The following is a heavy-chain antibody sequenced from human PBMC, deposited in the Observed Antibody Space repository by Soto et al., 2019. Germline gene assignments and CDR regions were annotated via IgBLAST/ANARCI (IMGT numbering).Heavy chain of an antibody. CDR1: GFXFSSYX. CDR3: XXXXXXXAXY. Sequence: EVQLLXXGGXXVQXGGSLXLXCAXXGFXFSSYXMSXXXXXXXKGLGWVSAISGSGGSTYYADSVKGRFTISRDNSKNTLXLQMNXXRAXXXAXXXXXXXXXXXAXYWGQGTLVTVSS. CDR2: ISGSGGST. V-gene: IGHV3-23*01. J-gene: IGHJ4*02.